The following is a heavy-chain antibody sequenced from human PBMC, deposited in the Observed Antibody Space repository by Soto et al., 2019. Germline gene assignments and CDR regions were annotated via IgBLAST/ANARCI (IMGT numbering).Heavy chain of an antibody. CDR3: ARGLQVVPAAITYYYGMDV. V-gene: IGHV4-34*01. Sequence: QVQLQQWGAGLLKPSETLSLTCAVYGGSFSGYYWSWIRQPPGKGLEWIGEINHSGSTNYNPSLKSRVTKSVDTSKNQFSLKLSSVTAADTAVYYCARGLQVVPAAITYYYGMDVWGQGTTVTVSS. D-gene: IGHD2-2*01. CDR1: GGSFSGYY. J-gene: IGHJ6*02. CDR2: INHSGST.